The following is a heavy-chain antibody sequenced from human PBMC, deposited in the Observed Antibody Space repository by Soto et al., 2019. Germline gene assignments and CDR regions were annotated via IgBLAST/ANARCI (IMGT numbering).Heavy chain of an antibody. CDR1: GGSISSGGYY. V-gene: IGHV4-31*03. J-gene: IGHJ5*02. CDR2: IYYSGST. Sequence: QVQLQESGPGLVKPSQTLSLTCTVSGGSISSGGYYWSWIRQHPGKGLEWIGYIYYSGSTYYNPSLKSRVTISVDTSKNQFSLKLSSVTAADTAVYYCARGIAYDRLLYNWFDPWGQGTLVTVSS. D-gene: IGHD5-12*01. CDR3: ARGIAYDRLLYNWFDP.